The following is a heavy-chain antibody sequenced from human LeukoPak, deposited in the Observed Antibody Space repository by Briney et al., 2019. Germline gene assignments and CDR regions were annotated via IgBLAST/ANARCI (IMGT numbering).Heavy chain of an antibody. Sequence: ASVKVSCKASGGTFSSYAISWVRQAPGQGLEWMGGIIPIFGTANYAQKFQGRVTITPDESTSTAYMELSSLRSEDTAVYYCARGGVPPSMSEVGYYYYMDVWGKGTTVTVSS. CDR3: ARGGVPPSMSEVGYYYYMDV. V-gene: IGHV1-69*13. CDR2: IIPIFGTA. CDR1: GGTFSSYA. J-gene: IGHJ6*03. D-gene: IGHD2-2*01.